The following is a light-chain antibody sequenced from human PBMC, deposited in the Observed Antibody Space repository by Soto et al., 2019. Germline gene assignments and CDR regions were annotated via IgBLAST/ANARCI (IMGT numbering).Light chain of an antibody. CDR1: QSVSSS. Sequence: IVLTQSPATLSLSPWERATLSCRASQSVSSSLGWYQQKPGQAPRLLIYDASNRATGIPARFSGIGSGTYFTLTISSLQPEDFAVYYCQQRSNWITFGQGTRLEIK. CDR2: DAS. J-gene: IGKJ5*01. V-gene: IGKV3-11*01. CDR3: QQRSNWIT.